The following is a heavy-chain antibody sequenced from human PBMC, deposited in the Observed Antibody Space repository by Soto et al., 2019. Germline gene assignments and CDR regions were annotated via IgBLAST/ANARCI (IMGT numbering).Heavy chain of an antibody. CDR2: INPNSGGT. J-gene: IGHJ3*02. Sequence: ASVKVSCKASGYTFTGYYMHWVRQAPGQGLEWMGWINPNSGGTNYAQKFQGRVTMTRDTSISTAYMELSRLRSDDTAVYYCAVYSSGWYGYDAFDIWGQGTMVTVSS. V-gene: IGHV1-2*02. CDR3: AVYSSGWYGYDAFDI. D-gene: IGHD6-19*01. CDR1: GYTFTGYY.